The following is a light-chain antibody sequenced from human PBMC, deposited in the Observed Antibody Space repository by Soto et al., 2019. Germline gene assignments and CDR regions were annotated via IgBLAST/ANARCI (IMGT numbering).Light chain of an antibody. Sequence: EIVLTQSPATLSLSPGERATLYCRASQSVSSYLAWYQQKPGQAPRLLIYDASNRATGIPARFSGSGSGTDFTLTISSLEPEDCAVYYCQQRSNWPGTFGPGTKVDI. CDR3: QQRSNWPGT. J-gene: IGKJ3*01. V-gene: IGKV3-11*01. CDR2: DAS. CDR1: QSVSSY.